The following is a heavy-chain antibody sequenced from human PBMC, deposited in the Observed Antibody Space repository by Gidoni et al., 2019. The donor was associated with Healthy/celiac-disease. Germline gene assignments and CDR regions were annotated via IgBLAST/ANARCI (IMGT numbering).Heavy chain of an antibody. Sequence: QVQLLESGGGVVKPGRSLRLSCDAPGFTSSSYGMHGVRQAPGQVLEWVVLILYDLSNTYYADSVKGRFTISRDNSKTTLYLQLYSLSAEDTSVYYCARDEGVREFWSGYYIPLPGMDVWGQGTTVTVSS. CDR3: ARDEGVREFWSGYYIPLPGMDV. CDR1: GFTSSSYG. D-gene: IGHD3-3*01. J-gene: IGHJ6*02. V-gene: IGHV3-33*08. CDR2: ILYDLSNT.